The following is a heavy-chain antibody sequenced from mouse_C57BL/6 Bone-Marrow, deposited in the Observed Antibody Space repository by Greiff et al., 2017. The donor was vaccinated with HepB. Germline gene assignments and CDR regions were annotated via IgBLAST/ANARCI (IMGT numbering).Heavy chain of an antibody. D-gene: IGHD2-4*01. J-gene: IGHJ3*01. Sequence: EVQGVESGGDLVKPGGSLKLSCAASGFTFSSYGMSWVRQTPDKRLEWVATISSGGSYTYYPDSVKGRFTISRDNAKNTLYLQMSSLKSEDTAMYYCARFYDYDTWFAYWGQGTLVTVSA. CDR2: ISSGGSYT. CDR1: GFTFSSYG. V-gene: IGHV5-6*01. CDR3: ARFYDYDTWFAY.